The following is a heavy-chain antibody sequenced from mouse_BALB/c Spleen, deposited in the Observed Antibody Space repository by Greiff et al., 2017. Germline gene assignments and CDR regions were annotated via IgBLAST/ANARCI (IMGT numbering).Heavy chain of an antibody. CDR1: GFSLTSYG. Sequence: VQLVESGPGLVAPSQSLSITCTVSGFSLTSYGVHWVRQPPGKGLEWLGVIWAGGSTNYNSALMSRLSISKDNSKSQVFLKMNSLQTDDTAMYYCARGDGYYVGGFAYWGQGTLVTVSA. J-gene: IGHJ3*01. CDR2: IWAGGST. D-gene: IGHD2-3*01. V-gene: IGHV2-9*02. CDR3: ARGDGYYVGGFAY.